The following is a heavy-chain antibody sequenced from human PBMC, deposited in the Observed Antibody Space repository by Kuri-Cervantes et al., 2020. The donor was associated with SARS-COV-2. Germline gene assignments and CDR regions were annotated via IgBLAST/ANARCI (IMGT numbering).Heavy chain of an antibody. CDR2: IWYDGSNK. J-gene: IGHJ4*02. CDR3: ARDGTSLRINY. V-gene: IGHV3-33*01. Sequence: GGSLRLSCAASGFTFSSCGMHWVRQAPGKGLEWVAVIWYDGSNKYYADSVKGRFTISRDNSKNTLYLQMNSLRAEDTAVYYCARDGTSLRINYWGQGTLVTVSS. CDR1: GFTFSSCG. D-gene: IGHD6-13*01.